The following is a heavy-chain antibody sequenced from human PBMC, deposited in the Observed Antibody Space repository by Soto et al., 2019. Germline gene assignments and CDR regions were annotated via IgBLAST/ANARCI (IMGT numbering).Heavy chain of an antibody. CDR3: ARADCPCSGGSCYFSGMDV. Sequence: QVQLVESGGGVVQPGRSLRLSCEASGFTFSTYGMHWVRQAPGKGLEWVAVIWYDGSNKYYADSVKGRFTISRDNSSNTLYLQMNSLRAEDTAVYYCARADCPCSGGSCYFSGMDVWGQGTTVTVSS. V-gene: IGHV3-33*01. CDR2: IWYDGSNK. CDR1: GFTFSTYG. J-gene: IGHJ6*02. D-gene: IGHD2-15*01.